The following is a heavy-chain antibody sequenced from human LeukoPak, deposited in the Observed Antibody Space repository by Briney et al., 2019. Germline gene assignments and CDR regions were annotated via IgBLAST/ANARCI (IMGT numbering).Heavy chain of an antibody. V-gene: IGHV1-69*13. Sequence: SVKVSCKASGGTFSSYAISWVRQAPGQGLEWMGGIIPIFGTANYAQKFQGRVTITADESTSTAYMELSSLRSEDTAVYYCASSSGSYYPTSDYWGQGTLVTVSS. J-gene: IGHJ4*02. CDR2: IIPIFGTA. CDR1: GGTFSSYA. CDR3: ASSSGSYYPTSDY. D-gene: IGHD1-26*01.